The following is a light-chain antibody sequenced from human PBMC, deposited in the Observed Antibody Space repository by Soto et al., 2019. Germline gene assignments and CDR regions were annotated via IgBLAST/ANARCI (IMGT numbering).Light chain of an antibody. V-gene: IGLV2-14*01. CDR2: EVS. CDR1: SSDVGAYTY. CDR3: SSYTPSNTLV. Sequence: QSALTQPASVSGSPGQSITISCTGTSSDVGAYTYVSWYQQHPGKAPKLMIFEVSDRPSGVSNRFSGSKSGNTASLTISGLQAEDEADYYCSSYTPSNTLVLGGGTQLTVL. J-gene: IGLJ2*01.